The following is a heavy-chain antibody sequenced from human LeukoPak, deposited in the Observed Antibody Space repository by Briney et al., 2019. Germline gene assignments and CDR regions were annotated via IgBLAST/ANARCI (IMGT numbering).Heavy chain of an antibody. D-gene: IGHD3-9*01. J-gene: IGHJ4*02. CDR3: ARLRVGGFDWLGWRYRRGEDKYYFDY. CDR1: GGSFSGYY. CDR2: INHSGST. Sequence: PSETLSLTCAVYGGSFSGYYWSWIRQPPGKGLEWIGEINHSGSTNYNPSLKSRVTISVDTSKNQFSLKLSSVTAADTAVYYCARLRVGGFDWLGWRYRRGEDKYYFDYWGQGTLVTVSS. V-gene: IGHV4-34*01.